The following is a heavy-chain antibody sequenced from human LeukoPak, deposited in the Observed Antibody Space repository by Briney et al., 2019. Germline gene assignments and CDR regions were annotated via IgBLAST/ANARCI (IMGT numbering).Heavy chain of an antibody. V-gene: IGHV3-74*01. D-gene: IGHD2-2*01. CDR3: ARALFQVPYYFDF. CDR1: EFSFTNYW. CDR2: INTDGNTT. J-gene: IGHJ4*02. Sequence: GGSLRLSCEASEFSFTNYWMYWVRQAPGKGLAWVSAINTDGNTTTYADSVKGRFTISRDNARNTLYLQMNSLRAEDTAVYYCARALFQVPYYFDFWGQGTLVTVSS.